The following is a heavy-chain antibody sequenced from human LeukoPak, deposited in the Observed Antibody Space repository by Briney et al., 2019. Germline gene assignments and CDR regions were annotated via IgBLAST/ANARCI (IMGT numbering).Heavy chain of an antibody. Sequence: ASVKVSCKASGYTFTSYAMNWVRQAPGQRLEWLGWITVASGNTRYSENLQGRVTLTRDTSANTAYMELHNLKFEDTAVYYCVGGSLGYWGQGTLVTVSP. V-gene: IGHV1-3*01. CDR3: VGGSLGY. J-gene: IGHJ4*02. CDR2: ITVASGNT. CDR1: GYTFTSYA.